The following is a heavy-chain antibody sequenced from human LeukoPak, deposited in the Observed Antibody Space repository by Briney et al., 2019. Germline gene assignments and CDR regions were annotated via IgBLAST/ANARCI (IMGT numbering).Heavy chain of an antibody. CDR1: GFSFRSYA. V-gene: IGHV3-23*01. CDR2: ISGRGDIT. J-gene: IGHJ4*02. CDR3: AKAEFFRGDISTGYLTNPFDS. Sequence: HTGGSLRLSCAASGFSFRSYAMNWVRQAPGKGLEWVSGISGRGDITSHADSVKGRFTISRDNSKNTLSLQMNSLRAEDTAVYYCAKAEFFRGDISTGYLTNPFDSWGQETLVTVSS. D-gene: IGHD3-9*01.